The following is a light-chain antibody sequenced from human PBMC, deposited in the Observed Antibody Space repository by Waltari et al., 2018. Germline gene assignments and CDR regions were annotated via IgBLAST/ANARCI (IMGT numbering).Light chain of an antibody. CDR3: QQYNSYSRT. CDR1: QSISSL. Sequence: DIQMTQSPSTLSASVGYRVTITCRASQSISSLLAWYQQKPGKPPKLLIYNASSLESGVPSRFSGSGSGTEFTLTISSLQPDDFATYYCQQYNSYSRTFGQGTKVDIK. CDR2: NAS. V-gene: IGKV1-5*03. J-gene: IGKJ1*01.